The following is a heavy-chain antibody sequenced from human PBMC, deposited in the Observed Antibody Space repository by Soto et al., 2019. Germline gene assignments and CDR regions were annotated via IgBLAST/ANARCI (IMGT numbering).Heavy chain of an antibody. CDR3: ARGARYCSGGSCVYYFDY. J-gene: IGHJ4*02. CDR2: IIPIFGTA. CDR1: GGTFSSYA. V-gene: IGHV1-69*01. D-gene: IGHD2-15*01. Sequence: QVQLVQSGAEVKKPGSSVKVSCKASGGTFSSYAISWVRQAPGQGLEWMGGIIPIFGTANYAQKFQGRVTITADESTSTAYMELSSLRSEDTAVYYCARGARYCSGGSCVYYFDYWGQGTLVTVSS.